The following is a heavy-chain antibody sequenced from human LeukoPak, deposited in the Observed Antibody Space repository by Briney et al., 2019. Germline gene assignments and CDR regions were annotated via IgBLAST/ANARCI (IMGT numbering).Heavy chain of an antibody. V-gene: IGHV3-7*01. CDR3: ARYGDPDGWYYYYGMDV. Sequence: GGSLRLSCAASGFTFSSYWMSWVRQAPGKGLEWVANIKQDGCEKYYVDSVKGRFTISRDNAKNSLYLQMNSLRAEDTAVYYCARYGDPDGWYYYYGMDVWGQGTTVTVSS. J-gene: IGHJ6*02. D-gene: IGHD4-17*01. CDR1: GFTFSSYW. CDR2: IKQDGCEK.